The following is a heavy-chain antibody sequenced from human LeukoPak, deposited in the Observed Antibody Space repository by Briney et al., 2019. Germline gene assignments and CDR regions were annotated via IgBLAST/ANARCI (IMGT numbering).Heavy chain of an antibody. J-gene: IGHJ4*02. V-gene: IGHV4-39*07. CDR3: ARPGGWLLYFDY. D-gene: IGHD6-19*01. CDR2: IYYSGST. CDR1: GCSIGSSSYY. Sequence: SETLSLTCTVSGCSIGSSSYYWGWIRQPPGKGLEWIGSIYYSGSTYYNPARKSRVTISVDTSKNQSSLKLSSATAEDTAVYYCARPGGWLLYFDYRGQGTLVTVSS.